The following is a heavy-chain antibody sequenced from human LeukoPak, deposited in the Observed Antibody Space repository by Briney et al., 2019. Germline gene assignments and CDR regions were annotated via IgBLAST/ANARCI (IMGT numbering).Heavy chain of an antibody. V-gene: IGHV4-31*03. Sequence: SETLSLTCTVSGGSISSGGYYWSWIRQHPGKGLEWIGYIYYSGSTYYNPSLKSRVTISVDTSKNQSSLKLSSVTAADTAVYYCARTKVVVPAAMNYMDVWGKGTTVTVSS. CDR2: IYYSGST. CDR3: ARTKVVVPAAMNYMDV. D-gene: IGHD2-2*01. J-gene: IGHJ6*03. CDR1: GGSISSGGYY.